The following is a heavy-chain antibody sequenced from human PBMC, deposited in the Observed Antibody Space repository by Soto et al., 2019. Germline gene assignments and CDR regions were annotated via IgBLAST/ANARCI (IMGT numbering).Heavy chain of an antibody. V-gene: IGHV4-34*01. CDR1: GGSFSGYC. CDR2: INHSGSS. CDR3: ARGHRLRPIHVRGVVNYYCYVMEF. J-gene: IGHJ6*01. Sequence: SETLSRTCAVYGGSFSGYCWSWIRQPPGKGLEWIVEINHSGSSSYNPSLKSRVTISVDTSKNQFSLKLSSVTAADTAVYYCARGHRLRPIHVRGVVNYYCYVMEFRAQGTTVTVSS. D-gene: IGHD3-10*02.